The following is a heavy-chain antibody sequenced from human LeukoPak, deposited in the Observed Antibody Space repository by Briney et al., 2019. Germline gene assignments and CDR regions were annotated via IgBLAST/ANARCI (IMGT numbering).Heavy chain of an antibody. D-gene: IGHD3-10*01. Sequence: PGGSLRLSCAASGFTFSSYWMSWVRQAPGKGLEWVANIKKDGSEKYYVDSVKGRFTISRDNAENSLYLQMNSLRVEDTAVYYCARELTPLVRSDFWGQGTLVTVSS. CDR2: IKKDGSEK. CDR3: ARELTPLVRSDF. J-gene: IGHJ4*02. V-gene: IGHV3-7*01. CDR1: GFTFSSYW.